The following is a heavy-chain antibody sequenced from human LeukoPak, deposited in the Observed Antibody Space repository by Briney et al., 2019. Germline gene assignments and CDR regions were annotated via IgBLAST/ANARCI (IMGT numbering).Heavy chain of an antibody. Sequence: ASVKVSCKASGYTFTNHAMHWVRQAPGQGLEWMGWINTADGNTKYSQKFQGRVTITRDTSASIVYLELTSLRSEDTAVYYCARPDASSPGNWFASWGQGTLVTVSS. D-gene: IGHD6-13*01. J-gene: IGHJ5*01. CDR2: INTADGNT. CDR1: GYTFTNHA. V-gene: IGHV1-3*04. CDR3: ARPDASSPGNWFAS.